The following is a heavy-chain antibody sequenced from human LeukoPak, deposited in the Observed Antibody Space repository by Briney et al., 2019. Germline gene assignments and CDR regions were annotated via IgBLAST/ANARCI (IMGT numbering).Heavy chain of an antibody. Sequence: SETLSLTCAVSGGSISSSNWWSWVRQPPGKGLEWIGEIYHSGSTNYNPSLKSRVTISVDTSKNQFSLKLSSVTAADTAVYYCASNSGGGYPRGYYYYMDVWGKGTTVTISS. CDR1: GGSISSSNW. CDR2: IYHSGST. D-gene: IGHD3-10*01. CDR3: ASNSGGGYPRGYYYYMDV. V-gene: IGHV4-4*02. J-gene: IGHJ6*03.